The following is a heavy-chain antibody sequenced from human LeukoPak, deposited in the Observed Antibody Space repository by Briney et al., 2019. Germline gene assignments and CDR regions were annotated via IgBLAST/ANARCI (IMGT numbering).Heavy chain of an antibody. D-gene: IGHD3-22*01. CDR1: AYTFTNYY. Sequence: ASVKVSCKASAYTFTNYYFLWLRQAPGHGLEWMGIIKPSLGSTSYAQKFQGRVTMTRDTSTSTVYMELSSLRSEDTAVYYCAREGSSGQLLWGQGSMVTVSS. CDR3: AREGSSGQLL. CDR2: IKPSLGST. J-gene: IGHJ3*01. V-gene: IGHV1-46*01.